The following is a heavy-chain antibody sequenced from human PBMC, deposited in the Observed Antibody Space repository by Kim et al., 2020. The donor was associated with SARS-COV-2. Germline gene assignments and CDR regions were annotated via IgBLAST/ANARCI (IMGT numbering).Heavy chain of an antibody. J-gene: IGHJ4*02. D-gene: IGHD5-12*01. V-gene: IGHV4-59*01. CDR1: GGSISSYY. CDR2: IYYSGST. CDR3: ARGFSGKRWGHYFDY. Sequence: SETLSLTCTVSGGSISSYYWSWIRQPPGKGLEWIGYIYYSGSTNYNPSLKSRVTISVDTSKNQFSLKLSSVTAADTAVYYCARGFSGKRWGHYFDYWGQGTLVTVSS.